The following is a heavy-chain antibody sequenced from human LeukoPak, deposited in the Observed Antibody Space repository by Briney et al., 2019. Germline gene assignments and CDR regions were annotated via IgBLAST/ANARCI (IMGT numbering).Heavy chain of an antibody. CDR2: IYYSGST. CDR1: GGSISSYY. V-gene: IGHV4-59*12. J-gene: IGHJ5*02. Sequence: SETLSLTCTVSGGSISSYYWSWIRQPPGMGLEWIGCIYYSGSTNYNPSLKSRVTISVDTSENQFSLKLTSVTAADTAVYYCARDREYSSSGLVWFDPWGHGILVTVSS. CDR3: ARDREYSSSGLVWFDP. D-gene: IGHD6-6*01.